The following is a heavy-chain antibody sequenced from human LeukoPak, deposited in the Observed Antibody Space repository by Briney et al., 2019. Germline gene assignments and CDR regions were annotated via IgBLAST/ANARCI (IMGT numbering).Heavy chain of an antibody. CDR1: GFTFSSYA. V-gene: IGHV3-23*01. CDR2: ISGSGGST. D-gene: IGHD3-10*01. Sequence: QTGGSLRLSCAASGFTFSSYAMSWVRQAPGKGLEWVSAISGSGGSTYYADSVKGRFTISRDNSKNTLYLQMNSLRAEDTAVYYCAKGVVAPVPWFGELYYFDYWGQGTLVTVSS. CDR3: AKGVVAPVPWFGELYYFDY. J-gene: IGHJ4*02.